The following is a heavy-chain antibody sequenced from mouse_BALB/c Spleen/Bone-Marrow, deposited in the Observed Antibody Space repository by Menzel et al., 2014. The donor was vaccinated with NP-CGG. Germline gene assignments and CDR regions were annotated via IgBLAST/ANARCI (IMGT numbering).Heavy chain of an antibody. CDR1: GYTFTIYW. Sequence: VMLVESGAELAKPEASVKMSCKASGYTFTIYWMHWVKQRPGQGLEWIGYIDPSTGYTEYNQKFKDKATLTADKSSSTAYMQLSSLTSEDSAVYYCARSGTVVYPALIYWGQGTLVTVSA. D-gene: IGHD1-1*01. J-gene: IGHJ3*01. V-gene: IGHV1-7*01. CDR2: IDPSTGYT. CDR3: ARSGTVVYPALIY.